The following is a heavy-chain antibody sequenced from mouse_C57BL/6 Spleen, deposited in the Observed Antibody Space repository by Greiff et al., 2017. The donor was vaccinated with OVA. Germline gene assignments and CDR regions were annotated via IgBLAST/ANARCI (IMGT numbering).Heavy chain of an antibody. CDR3: AREGPYYGNYENAMDY. CDR1: GFSLTSYG. CDR2: IWRGGST. D-gene: IGHD2-10*01. V-gene: IGHV2-2*01. J-gene: IGHJ4*01. Sequence: VQLQQSGPGLVQPSQSLSITCTVSGFSLTSYGVHWVRQSPGKGLEWLGVIWRGGSTDYNAAFISSLSISKDNSKSQVVFKMNSLQADDTAIYYCAREGPYYGNYENAMDYWGQGTSVTVSS.